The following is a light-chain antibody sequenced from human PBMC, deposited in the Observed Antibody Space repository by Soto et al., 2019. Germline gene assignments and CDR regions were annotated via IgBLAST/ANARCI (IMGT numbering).Light chain of an antibody. CDR1: SSDVGGSNF. CDR2: DVA. V-gene: IGLV2-14*03. J-gene: IGLJ1*01. Sequence: QSALTQPASVSDSPGQSITIPCTGTSSDVGGSNFVSWYQQHPGKPPKLIIYDVANRPSGVSNRFSGSKSGSTASLIISRLHSEEEADYYSVSYTSSTTYVFGTGS. CDR3: VSYTSSTTYV.